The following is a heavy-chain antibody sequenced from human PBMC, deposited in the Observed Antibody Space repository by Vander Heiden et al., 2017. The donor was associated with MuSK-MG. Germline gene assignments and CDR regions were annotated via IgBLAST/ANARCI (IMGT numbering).Heavy chain of an antibody. V-gene: IGHV3-33*03. CDR3: AKDPGRGGAGTGYYYYYMDV. J-gene: IGHJ6*03. CDR1: GFTFSSYA. D-gene: IGHD6-19*01. CDR2: IWYDGRNK. Sequence: QVQLVESGGGVVRPGRSLRLSCAASGFTFSSYAMHWVRQAQGKGLEWMAVIWYDGRNKYYADSVKGGFTISRDKSKNTLYLQMNSLRAEDTAVYYCAKDPGRGGAGTGYYYYYMDVWCEG.